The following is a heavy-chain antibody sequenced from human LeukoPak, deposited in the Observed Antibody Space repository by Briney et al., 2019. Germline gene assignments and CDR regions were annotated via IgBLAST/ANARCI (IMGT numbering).Heavy chain of an antibody. V-gene: IGHV1-69*13. CDR2: IIPIFGTA. CDR1: GGTFSTYA. J-gene: IGHJ4*02. Sequence: ASVTVSCTASGGTFSTYAISWVRQAPGQGLEWMGGIIPIFGTANYAQKFQGRVTITADESTSTAYMELSSLRSEDTAVYYCASLLWFGVWGQGTLVTVSS. D-gene: IGHD3-10*01. CDR3: ASLLWFGV.